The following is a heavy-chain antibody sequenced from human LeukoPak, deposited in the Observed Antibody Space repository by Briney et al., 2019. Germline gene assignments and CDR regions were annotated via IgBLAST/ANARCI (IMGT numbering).Heavy chain of an antibody. V-gene: IGHV3-48*03. D-gene: IGHD1-14*01. CDR1: GFTFSTYE. CDR3: ARDSYIMEGAFDI. Sequence: GGSLRLSCAASGFTFSTYEMNWVRQASGKRLEWVSYINPSGRSIYYADSVKGRFTISRDNAKNSLFLQMNSLRAEDTAVYYCARDSYIMEGAFDIWGQGTMVTVSS. CDR2: INPSGRSI. J-gene: IGHJ3*02.